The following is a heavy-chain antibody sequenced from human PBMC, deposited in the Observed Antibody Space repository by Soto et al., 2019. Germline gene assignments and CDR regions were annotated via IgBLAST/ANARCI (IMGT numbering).Heavy chain of an antibody. D-gene: IGHD5-18*01. Sequence: SETLSLTCTVSGGSISSGGYYWSWIRQPPGKGLEWIGSIYYSGSTYYNPSLKSRVTVSVDTSKNQFSLKLSSVTAADTAVYYCARGDTAMVLYYYGMDVWGQGTTVTVS. CDR2: IYYSGST. J-gene: IGHJ6*02. CDR3: ARGDTAMVLYYYGMDV. V-gene: IGHV4-39*01. CDR1: GGSISSGGYY.